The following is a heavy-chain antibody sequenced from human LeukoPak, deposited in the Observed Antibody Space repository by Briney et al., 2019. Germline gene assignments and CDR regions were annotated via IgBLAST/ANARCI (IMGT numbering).Heavy chain of an antibody. V-gene: IGHV4-59*01. CDR2: IYYSGST. CDR3: ARERTTFYFDY. CDR1: GGSISSYY. D-gene: IGHD4-11*01. Sequence: PSETLSLTCTVSGGSISSYYWSWIRQPPGKGLEWIGYIYYSGSTNYNPFLKSRVTISVDTSKNQFSLKLSSVTAADTAVYYCARERTTFYFDYWGQGTLVTVSS. J-gene: IGHJ4*02.